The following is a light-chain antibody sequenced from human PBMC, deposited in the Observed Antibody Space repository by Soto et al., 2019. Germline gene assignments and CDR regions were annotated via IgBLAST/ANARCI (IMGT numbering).Light chain of an antibody. Sequence: EIVMTQSPATLSVSPGEGATLSCRASQSVSSNLAWYQQKPGQAPRLLIYAASTRATGIPDRFSGSGSGTEFTLTISSLQSEDFAVYYCQHYNNWPPWTFGQGTKVEIK. V-gene: IGKV3-15*01. CDR3: QHYNNWPPWT. CDR2: AAS. CDR1: QSVSSN. J-gene: IGKJ1*01.